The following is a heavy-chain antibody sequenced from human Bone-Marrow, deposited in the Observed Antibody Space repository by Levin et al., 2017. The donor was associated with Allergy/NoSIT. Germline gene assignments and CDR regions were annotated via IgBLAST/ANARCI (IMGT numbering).Heavy chain of an antibody. V-gene: IGHV7-4-1*02. CDR3: ARGHDFWSGYFAPPDD. D-gene: IGHD3-3*01. Sequence: ASVKVSCKASGFTYTTYAINWVRQAPGQGLEWMGSINTNTGNPTFAQGFTGRFVFSVDTSVTTAYLQISSLRAEDTAVYYCARGHDFWSGYFAPPDDWGQGTLVTVSS. CDR2: INTNTGNP. CDR1: GFTYTTYA. J-gene: IGHJ4*02.